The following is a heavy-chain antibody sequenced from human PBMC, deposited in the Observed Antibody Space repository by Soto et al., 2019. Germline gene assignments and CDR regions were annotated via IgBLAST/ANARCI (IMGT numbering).Heavy chain of an antibody. CDR1: GFTFSSYA. V-gene: IGHV3-23*01. Sequence: GGSLRLSCAASGFTFSSYAMSWVRQAPGKGLEWVSAISAGAVATNYADSVKGRFTISRDNSKNTLYLQMNILRAEDTAVYYCAKGRESSGSYRPFDYWGQGALVTVSS. CDR3: AKGRESSGSYRPFDY. CDR2: ISAGAVAT. D-gene: IGHD3-22*01. J-gene: IGHJ4*02.